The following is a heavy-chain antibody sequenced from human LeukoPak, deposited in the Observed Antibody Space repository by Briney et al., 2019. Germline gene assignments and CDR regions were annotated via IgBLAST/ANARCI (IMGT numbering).Heavy chain of an antibody. CDR2: IYPGDSDT. CDR3: ARNDFWSGYYSYNWFDP. V-gene: IGHV5-51*01. Sequence: GESLKISCKGSGYSFTSYCIGWVRQMPGKGLEWMGIIYPGDSDTRYSPSFQGQVTISADKSISTAYLQWSSLKASDTAMYYCARNDFWSGYYSYNWFDPWGQGTLVTVSS. J-gene: IGHJ5*02. CDR1: GYSFTSYC. D-gene: IGHD3-3*01.